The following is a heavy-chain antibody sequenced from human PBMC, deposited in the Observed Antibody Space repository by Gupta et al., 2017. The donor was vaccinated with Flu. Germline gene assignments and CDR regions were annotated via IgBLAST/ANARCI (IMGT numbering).Heavy chain of an antibody. J-gene: IGHJ4*02. V-gene: IGHV3-9*01. CDR2: IDWNSANT. CDR3: AKDIQEVVVPVASLFAS. D-gene: IGHD2-2*01. Sequence: EVHLVESGGGLVQPGRSLRLSCAASGFTFDDYAIHWVRQAPGRGLEWVSGIDWNSANTFYANSVKGRFTISRDNVKNFVFLQMNSLRPDDTALYFCAKDIQEVVVPVASLFASWGQGTPVTVS. CDR1: GFTFDDYA.